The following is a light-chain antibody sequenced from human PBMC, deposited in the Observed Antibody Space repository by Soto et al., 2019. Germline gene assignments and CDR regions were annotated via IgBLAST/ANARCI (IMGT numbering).Light chain of an antibody. Sequence: ESVLAQSPGTLSLAPGEGATLSCRSSRIVISNYLAWYQKKPGQAPRLLIYCASNRATGVPDRFSGSGSGTDFTLPIRGLESEDFAVYFCQKYDTSPHSFGQGPKLEIK. CDR3: QKYDTSPHS. CDR1: RIVISNY. V-gene: IGKV3-20*01. J-gene: IGKJ2*03. CDR2: CAS.